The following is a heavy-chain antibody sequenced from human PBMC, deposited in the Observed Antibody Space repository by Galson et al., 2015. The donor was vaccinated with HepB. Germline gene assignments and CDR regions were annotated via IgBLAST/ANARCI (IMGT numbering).Heavy chain of an antibody. D-gene: IGHD6-19*01. J-gene: IGHJ6*02. CDR3: ARDSPLEGIAVAGKGEGMDV. V-gene: IGHV1-69*13. Sequence: SVKVSCKASGGTFSSYAISWVRQAPGQGLEWMGGIIPIFGTANYAQKFQGRVTITADESTSTAYMELSSLRSEDTAVYYCARDSPLEGIAVAGKGEGMDVWGQGTTVTVSS. CDR2: IIPIFGTA. CDR1: GGTFSSYA.